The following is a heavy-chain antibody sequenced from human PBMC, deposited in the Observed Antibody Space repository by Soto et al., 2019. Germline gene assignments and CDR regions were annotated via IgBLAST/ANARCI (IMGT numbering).Heavy chain of an antibody. CDR1: GVSIGSVSYY. CDR2: IYFSGST. Sequence: SETLPLTCTVSGVSIGSVSYYWSLIRQHPGKGLEWIGYIYFSGSTYYNPSPKSRVTISEDTSKNQFSLRLSSVTAADTAMYYCASGGVYMESSAYAERYYLVHGGQG. V-gene: IGHV4-31*03. J-gene: IGHJ4*02. D-gene: IGHD3-22*01. CDR3: ASGGVYMESSAYAERYYLVH.